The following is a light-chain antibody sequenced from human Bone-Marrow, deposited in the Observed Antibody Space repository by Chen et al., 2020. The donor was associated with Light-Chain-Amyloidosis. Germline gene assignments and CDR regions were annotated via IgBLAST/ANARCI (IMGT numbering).Light chain of an antibody. V-gene: IGLV2-14*01. Sequence: QSALTQPASVSGSPGQSITISCTGTSSDVGGDNHVSWYQQHPDKAPTLMIYEVTNRPSWVPDRFAGSKSNNAASLTISGLQTEDEAYYFCSSYTITNTLVFGSGTRVTVL. CDR2: EVT. J-gene: IGLJ1*01. CDR3: SSYTITNTLV. CDR1: SSDVGGDNH.